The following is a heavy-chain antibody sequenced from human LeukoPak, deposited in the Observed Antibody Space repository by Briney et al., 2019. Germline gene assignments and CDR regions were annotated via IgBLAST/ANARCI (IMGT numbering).Heavy chain of an antibody. J-gene: IGHJ4*02. CDR1: GFTFSDHY. CDR2: TRNKANSYTT. D-gene: IGHD3-16*01. CDR3: ARGDYDYVWGTFGY. V-gene: IGHV3-72*01. Sequence: PGGSLRLSSAASGFTFSDHYMDWVRQAPGKGLEWVGRTRNKANSYTTEYAASVKGRFTISRDDSKNSLYLQMNSLKTKDTAVYYCARGDYDYVWGTFGYWGQGTLVTVSS.